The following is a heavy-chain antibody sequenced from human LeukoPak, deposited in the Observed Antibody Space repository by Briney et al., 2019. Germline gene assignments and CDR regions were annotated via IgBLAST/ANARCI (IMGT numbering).Heavy chain of an antibody. CDR1: GGSISSSSYY. D-gene: IGHD2-15*01. CDR3: ASEVVVVAATPRFDY. Sequence: SETLSLTCTVSGGSISSSSYYWGWIRQPPGKGLEWIGSIYYSGSTYYNPSLKSRVTISVDTSKNQFSLKLSSVTAANTAVYYCASEVVVVAATPRFDYWGQGTLVTVSS. V-gene: IGHV4-39*07. J-gene: IGHJ4*02. CDR2: IYYSGST.